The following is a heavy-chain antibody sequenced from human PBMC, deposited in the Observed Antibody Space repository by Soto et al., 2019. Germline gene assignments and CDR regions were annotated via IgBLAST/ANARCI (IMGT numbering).Heavy chain of an antibody. V-gene: IGHV1-18*01. Sequence: ASVKVSCKAFGYTFTSYGISWVRQAPGQGLEWMGWISAYNGNTNYAQKLQGRVTMTTDTSTSTAYMELRSLRSDDTAVYYCATLLRESAWFGWFDPWGQGTLVTVSS. J-gene: IGHJ5*02. CDR3: ATLLRESAWFGWFDP. CDR2: ISAYNGNT. CDR1: GYTFTSYG. D-gene: IGHD3-9*01.